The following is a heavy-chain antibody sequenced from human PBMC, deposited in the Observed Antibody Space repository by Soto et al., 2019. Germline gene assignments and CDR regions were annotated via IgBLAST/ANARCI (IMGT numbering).Heavy chain of an antibody. CDR3: AIRYDYGDYIY. D-gene: IGHD4-17*01. V-gene: IGHV4-34*01. Sequence: SETLSLTCAVYGGSFSGYYWSWIRQPPGKGLEWIGEINHSGSTNYNPSLKSRVTISVDTSKNQFSLKLSSVTAADTAVYYCAIRYDYGDYIYRGPGTLVTLSS. CDR2: INHSGST. J-gene: IGHJ4*02. CDR1: GGSFSGYY.